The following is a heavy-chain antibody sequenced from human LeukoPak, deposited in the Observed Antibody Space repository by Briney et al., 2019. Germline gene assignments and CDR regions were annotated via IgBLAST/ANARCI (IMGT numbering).Heavy chain of an antibody. D-gene: IGHD5-24*01. J-gene: IGHJ6*02. Sequence: GGYLRLSCAASGFTVSSNYMSWVRQAPGKGLEWISVIYSGGSTYYADSVKGRFTISRDNSKNTLYLQMNSLRAEDTAVYYCARDFRGYYYGMDVWGQGTTVTVSS. CDR3: ARDFRGYYYGMDV. CDR2: IYSGGST. V-gene: IGHV3-53*01. CDR1: GFTVSSNY.